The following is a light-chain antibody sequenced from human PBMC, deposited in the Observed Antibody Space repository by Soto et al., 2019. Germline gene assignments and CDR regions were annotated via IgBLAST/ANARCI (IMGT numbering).Light chain of an antibody. CDR1: QTITTW. Sequence: DLQMTQSPSTLSASVGDRVTITCRASQTITTWLAWYQQKPGKAPKLLIYDASTLESGVPSRFSGSGFGTEFSLTISSLQPDDSATYYCQQYSTYSGTFGQGTKVDI. J-gene: IGKJ1*01. V-gene: IGKV1-5*01. CDR3: QQYSTYSGT. CDR2: DAS.